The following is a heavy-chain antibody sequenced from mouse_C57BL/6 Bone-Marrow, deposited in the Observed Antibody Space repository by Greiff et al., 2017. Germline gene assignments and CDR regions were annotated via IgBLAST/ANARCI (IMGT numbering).Heavy chain of an antibody. V-gene: IGHV1-55*01. J-gene: IGHJ4*01. CDR3: AIGGLLLYFCAMYY. CDR2: IYPGSGST. D-gene: IGHD2-3*01. Sequence: VQLQQPGAELVKPGASVKMSCKASGYTFTSYWITWVKQRPGQGLEWIGDIYPGSGSTNYNEKFKSKATLTVDKSSSTAYMQLRSLTSDDSAVSYCAIGGLLLYFCAMYYWGQGTSVTVSS. CDR1: GYTFTSYW.